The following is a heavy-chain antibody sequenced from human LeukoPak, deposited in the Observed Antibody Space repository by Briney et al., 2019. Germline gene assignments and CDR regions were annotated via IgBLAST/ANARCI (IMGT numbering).Heavy chain of an antibody. J-gene: IGHJ4*02. V-gene: IGHV4-59*08. D-gene: IGHD1-26*01. Sequence: SETLSLTCTVSGGSISSYYWSWFRQPPGKGLEWIGYIYYSGSTNYNPSLKSRVTISVDTSKNQFSLRLSSETAADTAVYYCARHNAVGAINFDYWGQGTLVTVSS. CDR2: IYYSGST. CDR1: GGSISSYY. CDR3: ARHNAVGAINFDY.